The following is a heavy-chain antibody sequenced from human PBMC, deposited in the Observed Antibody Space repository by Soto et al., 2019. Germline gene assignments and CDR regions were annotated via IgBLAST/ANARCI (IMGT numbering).Heavy chain of an antibody. Sequence: QVQLQESGPGLVKPSGTLSLTCAVSGGSISSSNWWSWVRQPPGKGLEWIGEIYHGGSTNYTPSLKSRVTXPXDXXKTQFSRKLSSVTAADTAGYYWARVSGSYYYGMDVWGQGTTVTVSS. V-gene: IGHV4-4*02. CDR2: IYHGGST. CDR3: ARVSGSYYYGMDV. D-gene: IGHD1-26*01. J-gene: IGHJ6*02. CDR1: GGSISSSNW.